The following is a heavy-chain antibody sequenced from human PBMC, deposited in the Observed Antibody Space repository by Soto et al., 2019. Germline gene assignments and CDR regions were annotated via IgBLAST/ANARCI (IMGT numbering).Heavy chain of an antibody. D-gene: IGHD3-10*01. J-gene: IGHJ5*02. Sequence: SETLSLTCTVSGGSISSYYWSWIRQPAGKGLEWIGRIYTSGSTNYNPSLKSRVTMSVDTSKNQFSLKLSSVTAADTAVYYCARHRGHYYGSGSYWGPLDNWFDPWCPGTLVTV. CDR1: GGSISSYY. CDR2: IYTSGST. V-gene: IGHV4-4*07. CDR3: ARHRGHYYGSGSYWGPLDNWFDP.